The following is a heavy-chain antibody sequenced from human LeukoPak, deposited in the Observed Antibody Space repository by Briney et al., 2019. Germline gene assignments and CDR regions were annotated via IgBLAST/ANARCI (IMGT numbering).Heavy chain of an antibody. J-gene: IGHJ5*02. CDR2: IYDSGST. CDR3: ASGPVHNWFDP. Sequence: SETLSLTCTVSGGSISSYYWSWIRQTPGKGLEWIGYIYDSGSTYYNPSLKSRLTISVDTSKNQFSLKLSSVAAADTAVYYCASGPVHNWFDPWGQGTLVTVSS. CDR1: GGSISSYY. V-gene: IGHV4-59*06. D-gene: IGHD6-25*01.